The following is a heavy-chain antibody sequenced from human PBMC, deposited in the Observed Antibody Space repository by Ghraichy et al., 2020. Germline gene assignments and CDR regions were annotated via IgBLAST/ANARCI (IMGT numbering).Heavy chain of an antibody. J-gene: IGHJ4*02. V-gene: IGHV3-72*01. CDR3: ARDPYSGSSGI. D-gene: IGHD1-26*01. CDR1: GFTFSDHY. CDR2: TRNKANSYTT. Sequence: GGSLRLSCAASGFTFSDHYMDWVRQAPGKGLEWVGRTRNKANSYTTEYAASVKGRFTISRDDSKNSLYLQMNSLKTEDTAVYYCARDPYSGSSGIWGQGTLVTVSS.